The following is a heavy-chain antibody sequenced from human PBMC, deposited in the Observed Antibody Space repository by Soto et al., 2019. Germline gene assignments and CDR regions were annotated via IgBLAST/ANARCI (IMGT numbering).Heavy chain of an antibody. CDR2: IYPTGST. D-gene: IGHD6-19*01. V-gene: IGHV4-4*07. CDR1: GGSIRGYD. Sequence: SETLSLTCTVSGGSIRGYDWSWIRQPAGKGLEWLGRIYPTGSTNYNPSLKGRVTMSVDTSKNQFSLKLTSVTAADTAMYYCARRSGHDSSGWYYFDYWGQGTLVTVSS. CDR3: ARRSGHDSSGWYYFDY. J-gene: IGHJ4*02.